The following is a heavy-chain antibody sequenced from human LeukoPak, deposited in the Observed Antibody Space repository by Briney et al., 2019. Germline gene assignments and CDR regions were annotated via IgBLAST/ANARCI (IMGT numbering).Heavy chain of an antibody. Sequence: SETLSLTCTVSGGSISSYYWSWIRQPPGKGLEWIGYIYYSGSTNYNPSLKSRVTISVDTSKNQFSLKLSSVTAADTAVYYCARDFGYLTPFDYWGQGTLVTVSS. D-gene: IGHD5-12*01. CDR3: ARDFGYLTPFDY. V-gene: IGHV4-59*01. CDR2: IYYSGST. J-gene: IGHJ4*02. CDR1: GGSISSYY.